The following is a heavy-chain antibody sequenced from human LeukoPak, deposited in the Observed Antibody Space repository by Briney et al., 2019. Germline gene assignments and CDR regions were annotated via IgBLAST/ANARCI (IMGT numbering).Heavy chain of an antibody. D-gene: IGHD2/OR15-2a*01. Sequence: PGGSLRLSCAASGFTFSSYSMNWVRQAPGKGLEWVSSISSSSSYIYYADSVKGRFTTSRDNAKNSLYLQMNSLRAEDTAVYYCARDERNTFDYWGQGTLVTVSS. CDR1: GFTFSSYS. V-gene: IGHV3-21*01. J-gene: IGHJ4*02. CDR3: ARDERNTFDY. CDR2: ISSSSSYI.